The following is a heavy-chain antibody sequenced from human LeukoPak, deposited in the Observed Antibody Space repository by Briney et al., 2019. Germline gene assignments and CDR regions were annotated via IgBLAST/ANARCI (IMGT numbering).Heavy chain of an antibody. CDR3: ARTNQISETAFDI. Sequence: SETLSLTCTVSSGSINNYYWSWIRQTPGKGLEWIGYILSSGSTNYNPSVKSRVIISVDTSKNQFSLKLSSVTAADTAMYYCARTNQISETAFDIWGQGTMVIVSS. J-gene: IGHJ3*02. CDR1: SGSINNYY. D-gene: IGHD1-14*01. CDR2: ILSSGST. V-gene: IGHV4-59*01.